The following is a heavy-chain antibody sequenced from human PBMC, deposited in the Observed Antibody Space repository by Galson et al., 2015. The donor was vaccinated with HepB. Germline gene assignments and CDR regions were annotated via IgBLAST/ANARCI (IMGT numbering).Heavy chain of an antibody. D-gene: IGHD7-27*01. CDR1: GFSLSTSGVG. CDR3: AHSRKLGMNFDY. Sequence: VNPTQTLTLTCTFSGFSLSTSGVGVGWIRQPPGKALEWLALIYWNDDKRYSPSLKTRLTITKDTSKNQVVLTMTNMDPVDTGTYYCAHSRKLGMNFDYWGQGTLVTVSS. CDR2: IYWNDDK. V-gene: IGHV2-5*01. J-gene: IGHJ4*02.